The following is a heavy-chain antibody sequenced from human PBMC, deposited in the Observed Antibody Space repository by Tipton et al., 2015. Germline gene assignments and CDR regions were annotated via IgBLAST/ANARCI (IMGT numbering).Heavy chain of an antibody. CDR1: SGSVISDSSY. D-gene: IGHD6-13*01. V-gene: IGHV4-61*01. Sequence: TLSLTCTVSSGSVISDSSYWNWVRQPPGRGLEWIGYIYHSGATKYNPSLKSRVTLSVDTSRNQFSLNLTSVTAADTAVYYCARGGVGSSWVDYWGQGTLVTVSS. J-gene: IGHJ4*02. CDR2: IYHSGAT. CDR3: ARGGVGSSWVDY.